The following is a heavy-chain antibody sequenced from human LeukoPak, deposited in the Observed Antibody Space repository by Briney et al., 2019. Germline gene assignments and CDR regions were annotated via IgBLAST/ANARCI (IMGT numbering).Heavy chain of an antibody. J-gene: IGHJ3*02. CDR3: ARVNSGSYSDAFDI. CDR1: GYTFTSYG. CDR2: ISAYNGNT. Sequence: GASVTVSCKASGYTFTSYGISWVRQAPGQGLEGMGWISAYNGNTNYAQKLQGRVTMTTDTSTSTAYMELRSLRSDDTAVYYCARVNSGSYSDAFDIWGQGTMVTVSS. D-gene: IGHD1-26*01. V-gene: IGHV1-18*01.